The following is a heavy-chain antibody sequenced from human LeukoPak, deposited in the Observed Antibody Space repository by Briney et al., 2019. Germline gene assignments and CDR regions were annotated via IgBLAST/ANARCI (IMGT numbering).Heavy chain of an antibody. Sequence: SETLSLTCTVSGDSSSRFYWGWIRQPPGNRLEWIGNIYNSGSTNNTPSLQSRVTLSVDTSKNQFSLELRSVTAADTPVYYCARVRGLGLFDYWGQGILVTVSS. J-gene: IGHJ4*02. V-gene: IGHV4-59*01. CDR3: ARVRGLGLFDY. CDR1: GDSSSRFY. CDR2: IYNSGST. D-gene: IGHD3-10*01.